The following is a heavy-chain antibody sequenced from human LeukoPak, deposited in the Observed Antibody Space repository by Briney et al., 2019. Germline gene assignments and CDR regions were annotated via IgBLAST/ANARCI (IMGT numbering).Heavy chain of an antibody. D-gene: IGHD6-13*01. V-gene: IGHV1-2*02. Sequence: ASVKVSCKASGYTFTSYYMHWVRQAPGQGLEWMGWINPNSGGTNYAQKFQGRVTMTRDTSISTAYMELSRLRSDDTAVYYCARGIAAAGNWFDPWGQGTLVTVSS. CDR1: GYTFTSYY. CDR2: INPNSGGT. J-gene: IGHJ5*02. CDR3: ARGIAAAGNWFDP.